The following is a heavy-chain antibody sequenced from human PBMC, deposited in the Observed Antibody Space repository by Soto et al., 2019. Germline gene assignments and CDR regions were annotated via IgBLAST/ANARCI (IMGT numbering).Heavy chain of an antibody. J-gene: IGHJ6*02. CDR1: SGPDRSHN. Sequence: QVPLQQSGPRLVKPSETLSLTCTISSGPDRSHNWGWIRQPPGRGLDGIGYVYYTGDTAYNPSLRRRGSISADTSTNAISLTLGSVTAAVTVVYYCVILGIHYLHCLVDVWGQGTTVSVSS. CDR3: VILGIHYLHCLVDV. D-gene: IGHD1-1*01. V-gene: IGHV4-59*08. CDR2: VYYTGDT.